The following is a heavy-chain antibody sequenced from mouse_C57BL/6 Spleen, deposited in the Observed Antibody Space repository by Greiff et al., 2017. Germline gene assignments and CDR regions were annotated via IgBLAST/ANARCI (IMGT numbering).Heavy chain of an antibody. CDR3: ARSPYYYGSSPFAY. Sequence: EVHLVESGGGLVQPGGSLSLSCAASGFTFTDYYMSWVRQPPGKALEWLGFIRNKANGYTTEYSASVKGRFTISRDNSQSILYLQMNALRAEDSATYYCARSPYYYGSSPFAYWGQGTLVTVSA. CDR1: GFTFTDYY. J-gene: IGHJ3*01. V-gene: IGHV7-3*01. D-gene: IGHD1-1*01. CDR2: IRNKANGYTT.